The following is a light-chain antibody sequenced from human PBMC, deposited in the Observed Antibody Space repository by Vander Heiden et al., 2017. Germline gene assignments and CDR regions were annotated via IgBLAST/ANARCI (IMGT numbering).Light chain of an antibody. CDR3: RQVSNYPLT. J-gene: IGKJ4*01. CDR2: VAS. CDR1: QGISSY. Sequence: DIQLTQSPSFLSASVGDRVTITCRASQGISSYLTWYQQKPGQVPKVLIYVASTLQSGVSSRFSGRGSGTEFTLRITILLPKASAPYYSRQVSNYPLTFGGGTQVEIK. V-gene: IGKV1-9*01.